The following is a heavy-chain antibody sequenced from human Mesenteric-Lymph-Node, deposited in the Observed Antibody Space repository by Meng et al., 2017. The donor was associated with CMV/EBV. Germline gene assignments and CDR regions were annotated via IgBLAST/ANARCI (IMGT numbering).Heavy chain of an antibody. CDR3: ARRGSSSFAANFDY. CDR2: IIPILGIA. J-gene: IGHJ4*02. Sequence: SVKVACKASGCTFSSYAISWVRQAPGQGLEGMGVIIPILGIANYAQKFQGRVTITADKSTSTAYMELSSLRSEDTAVYYCARRGSSSFAANFDYWGQGTLVTVSS. V-gene: IGHV1-69*10. CDR1: GCTFSSYA. D-gene: IGHD6-6*01.